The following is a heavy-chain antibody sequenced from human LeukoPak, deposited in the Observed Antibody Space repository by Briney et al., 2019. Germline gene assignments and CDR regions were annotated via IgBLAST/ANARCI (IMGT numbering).Heavy chain of an antibody. CDR3: TRESERYSSSSYFDY. V-gene: IGHV3-49*04. J-gene: IGHJ4*02. Sequence: GGSLRLSCTASGFTFGDYAMSWVRQAPGKGLEWVGFIRSKAYGGTTEYAASVKGRFTISRDDSKSIAYLQMNSLKTEDTAVYYCTRESERYSSSSYFDYWGQGTLVTVSS. CDR1: GFTFGDYA. CDR2: IRSKAYGGTT. D-gene: IGHD6-6*01.